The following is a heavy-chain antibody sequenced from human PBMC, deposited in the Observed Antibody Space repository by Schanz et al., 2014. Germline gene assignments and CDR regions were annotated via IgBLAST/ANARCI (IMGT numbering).Heavy chain of an antibody. Sequence: EVQLVESGGGLVQPGGSLRLSCAASGFTFSSYWMSWVRQAPGKGLEWVANIKQDGSETYYVDSLKGRFTISSDNAKNSLYLQMNSLRAEDMAVYYCARSMGCSRSSCYCDYWGQGTLVTVSS. D-gene: IGHD2-2*01. CDR3: ARSMGCSRSSCYCDY. CDR1: GFTFSSYW. J-gene: IGHJ4*02. V-gene: IGHV3-7*01. CDR2: IKQDGSET.